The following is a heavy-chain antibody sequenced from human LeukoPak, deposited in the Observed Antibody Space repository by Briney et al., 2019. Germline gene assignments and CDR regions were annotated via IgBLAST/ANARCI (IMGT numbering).Heavy chain of an antibody. J-gene: IGHJ4*02. CDR2: IIPIFGTA. V-gene: IGHV1-69*05. CDR1: GGTFSSYA. Sequence: ASVKVSCKASGGTFSSYAISWVRQAPGQGLEWMGGIIPIFGTANYAQKFQGGVTITTDESTSTAYMELSSLRSEDTAVYYCARGRGSGWYGAFDYWGQGTLVTVSS. D-gene: IGHD6-19*01. CDR3: ARGRGSGWYGAFDY.